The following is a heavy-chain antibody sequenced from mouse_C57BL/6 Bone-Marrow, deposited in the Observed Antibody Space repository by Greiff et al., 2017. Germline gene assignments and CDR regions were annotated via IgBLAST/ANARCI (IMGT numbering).Heavy chain of an antibody. Sequence: EVQLQQSGPELVKPGASVKISCKASGYTFTDYYMNWVKQSHGKSLEWIGDINPNNGGTSYNQKFKGKATLTVDKSSSTAYMELRSLTSEDSAVYYCARDYSRAYWGHGTLVTVSA. CDR1: GYTFTDYY. D-gene: IGHD2-13*01. CDR2: INPNNGGT. CDR3: ARDYSRAY. V-gene: IGHV1-26*01. J-gene: IGHJ3*01.